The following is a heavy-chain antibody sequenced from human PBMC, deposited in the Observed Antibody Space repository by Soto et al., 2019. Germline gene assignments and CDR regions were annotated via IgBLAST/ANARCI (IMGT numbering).Heavy chain of an antibody. V-gene: IGHV3-53*01. J-gene: IGHJ4*02. CDR1: GFTVSDDY. CDR3: TTRWPANVDY. CDR2: INTDGNT. D-gene: IGHD2-15*01. Sequence: GGSLRLSCAVSGFTVSDDYMIWVRQAPGKGPEWVSVINTDGNTYYADSVKGRFTISRDICKNTLDLQMNSLRAEDTAVYYCTTRWPANVDYWGQGTLVTVSS.